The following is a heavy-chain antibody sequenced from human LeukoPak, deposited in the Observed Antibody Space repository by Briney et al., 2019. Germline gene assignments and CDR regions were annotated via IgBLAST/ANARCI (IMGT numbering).Heavy chain of an antibody. Sequence: PSETLSLTCTVSGGSISSSSYYWGWIRQPPGKGLEWIGSIYYSGITYYNPSLKSRVTISVDTSKKQFSLKLSSVTAADTAVYYCARVRGSSGSYEYYHYMDVWGKGTTVTISS. D-gene: IGHD1-26*01. J-gene: IGHJ6*03. CDR1: GGSISSSSYY. CDR3: ARVRGSSGSYEYYHYMDV. V-gene: IGHV4-39*07. CDR2: IYYSGIT.